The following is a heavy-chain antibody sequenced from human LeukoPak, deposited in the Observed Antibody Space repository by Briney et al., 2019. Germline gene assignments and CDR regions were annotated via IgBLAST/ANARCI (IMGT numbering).Heavy chain of an antibody. CDR3: GRFGYVSAVDT. CDR1: GFAFSSYW. Sequence: PGGSLRLSCGASGFAFSSYWMTWLRQAPGKGLEFLANIEPAGSATYYADSVKGRFTISRDNTKNLLYLQMNSLTAEDSAVYHCGRFGYVSAVDTWGQGALVTVSS. J-gene: IGHJ5*02. CDR2: IEPAGSAT. D-gene: IGHD2-15*01. V-gene: IGHV3-7*01.